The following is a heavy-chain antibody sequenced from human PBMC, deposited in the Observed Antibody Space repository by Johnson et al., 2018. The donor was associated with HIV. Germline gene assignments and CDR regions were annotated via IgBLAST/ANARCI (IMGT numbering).Heavy chain of an antibody. CDR3: VRDSDTFDFGSGDGFDS. Sequence: VQLVESGGGLIQPGGSLRLSCVASGFTFSHYWMEWVRQAPGEGLVWVSRINADGSRTTYADSVKGRFTISRDNAKYTLYLESNGLRADDTAVYYCVRDSDTFDFGSGDGFDSWGRGTMVTVSS. D-gene: IGHD3-10*01. V-gene: IGHV3-74*01. J-gene: IGHJ3*02. CDR1: GFTFSHYW. CDR2: INADGSRT.